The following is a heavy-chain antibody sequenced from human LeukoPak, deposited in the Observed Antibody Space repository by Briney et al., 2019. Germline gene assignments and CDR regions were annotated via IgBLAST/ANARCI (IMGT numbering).Heavy chain of an antibody. J-gene: IGHJ4*02. V-gene: IGHV4-4*07. D-gene: IGHD3-22*01. CDR2: IHTSGNP. CDR1: GVSISGAY. CDR3: ATEKWGYSFYFDY. Sequence: SETLSLTCTFSGVSISGAYLTWIRQPAGRGLEWIGRIHTSGNPNYNLSLESRVTMSVDASKNQSSLKLTSVTAADTAMYFCATEKWGYSFYFDYWGQGILVTVSS.